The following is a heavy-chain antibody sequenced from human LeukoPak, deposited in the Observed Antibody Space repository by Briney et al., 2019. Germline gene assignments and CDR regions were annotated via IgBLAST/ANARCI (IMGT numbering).Heavy chain of an antibody. V-gene: IGHV3-66*01. CDR3: ARKGYYDSGTFDI. D-gene: IGHD3-22*01. CDR1: ETLVGSNY. CDR2: IDSTGST. J-gene: IGHJ3*02. Sequence: GGSLRLSCVPSETLVGSNYMSWVRQAPGKGLEWVSFIDSTGSTYYADSVKGRFTISRDNSRNTLYLQMNSLRVDDTYEYYCARKGYYDSGTFDIWGQGTMVTVSS.